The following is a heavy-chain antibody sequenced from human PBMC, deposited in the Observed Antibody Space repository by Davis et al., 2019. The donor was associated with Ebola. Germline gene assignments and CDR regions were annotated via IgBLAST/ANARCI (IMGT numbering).Heavy chain of an antibody. CDR3: ARVLKQLVFGYYYYYMDV. V-gene: IGHV4-59*01. J-gene: IGHJ6*03. CDR1: GGSISSYY. D-gene: IGHD6-6*01. CDR2: IYYSGST. Sequence: PSETLSLTCTVSGGSISSYYWSWIRQPPGKGLEWIGYIYYSGSTNYNPSLKSRVTISVDTSKNQFSLKLSSVTAADTAVYYCARVLKQLVFGYYYYYMDVWGKGTTVTVSS.